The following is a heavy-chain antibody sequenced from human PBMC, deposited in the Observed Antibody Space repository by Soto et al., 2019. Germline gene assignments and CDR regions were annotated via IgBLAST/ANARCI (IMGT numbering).Heavy chain of an antibody. CDR3: VHLPMKRRWPRATLVT. V-gene: IGHV2-5*02. D-gene: IGHD1-1*01. CDR1: GFSLRTSGVG. Sequence: SGPTLVNPTQTLTLTWTCSGFSLRTSGVGVGWIRQPPGKALEWLGIIFWDDDKRYRPSLKSRLTITKDTSKNQLVLTMTNMETVGTVTYYCVHLPMKRRWPRATLVTWGQRTPVRVST. J-gene: IGHJ5*02. CDR2: IFWDDDK.